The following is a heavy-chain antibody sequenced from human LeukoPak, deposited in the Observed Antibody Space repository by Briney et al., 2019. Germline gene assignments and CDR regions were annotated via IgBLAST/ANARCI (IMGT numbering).Heavy chain of an antibody. D-gene: IGHD3-3*01. CDR2: IYYSGST. CDR1: GGSISSSSYY. Sequence: SETLSLTCTVSGGSISSSSYYWGWIRQPPGKGLEWIGSIYYSGSTYYNPSLKSRVTISVDTSKNQFSLKLSSVTAADTAVYYCAXRVXYDFWSGRNHNWFDPWGQGTLVTVSS. CDR3: AXRVXYDFWSGRNHNWFDP. V-gene: IGHV4-39*01. J-gene: IGHJ5*02.